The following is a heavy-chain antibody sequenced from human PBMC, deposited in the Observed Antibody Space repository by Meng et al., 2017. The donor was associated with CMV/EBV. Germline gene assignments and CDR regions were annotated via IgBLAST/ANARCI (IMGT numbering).Heavy chain of an antibody. V-gene: IGHV4-39*01. CDR3: ARGCSSTSCINAFDI. CDR2: IYYSGST. J-gene: IGHJ3*02. D-gene: IGHD2-2*01. Sequence: GSLRLSCTVSGGSISSSSYYWGWIRQPPGKGLEWIGSIYYSGSTYYNPSLKSRVTISVDTSKNQFSLKLSSVTAADTAVYYCARGCSSTSCINAFDIWGQGTMVTVSS. CDR1: GGSISSSSYY.